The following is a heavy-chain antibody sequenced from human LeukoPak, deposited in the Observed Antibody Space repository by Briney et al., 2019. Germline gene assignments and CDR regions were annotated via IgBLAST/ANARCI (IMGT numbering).Heavy chain of an antibody. Sequence: PSETLSLTCAVYGGSFSGHYWTWIRQPPGKGLVWIGEINHNGITNYNPSLKSRVTISVDTSKNQFSLELRSVTAADTAVYYCARSVSGGLECDSWAQGSLVTVSS. D-gene: IGHD3-16*01. CDR2: INHNGIT. V-gene: IGHV4-34*01. CDR1: GGSFSGHY. CDR3: ARSVSGGLECDS. J-gene: IGHJ4*02.